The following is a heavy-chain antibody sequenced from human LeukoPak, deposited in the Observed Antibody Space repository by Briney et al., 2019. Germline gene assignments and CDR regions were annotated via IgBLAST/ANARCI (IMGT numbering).Heavy chain of an antibody. D-gene: IGHD2/OR15-2a*01. J-gene: IGHJ4*02. CDR1: GNYW. V-gene: IGHV3-74*01. CDR3: VSFYETY. Sequence: GGSLRLSCAASGNYWMHWVRQAPGKGLVWVSHINSDGSWTSYADSVKGRFTISKDNAKNTVYLQMNSLRAEDTAVYYCVSFYETYRGRGTLVTVSS. CDR2: INSDGSWT.